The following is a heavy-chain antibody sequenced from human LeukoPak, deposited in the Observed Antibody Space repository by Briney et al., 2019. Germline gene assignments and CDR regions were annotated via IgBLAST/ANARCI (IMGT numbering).Heavy chain of an antibody. V-gene: IGHV3-23*01. CDR1: GFTFSNFG. D-gene: IGHD3-3*01. CDR2: TSGSGGST. J-gene: IGHJ3*02. Sequence: GGTLRLSCAASGFTFSNFGLSWVRQAPGKGLEWVSATSGSGGSTYYADSVKGRFTISRDNSKDMLYLQMNSLRAEDTAVYYCAKTRSGYSGGAYDIWGQGTMVTVSS. CDR3: AKTRSGYSGGAYDI.